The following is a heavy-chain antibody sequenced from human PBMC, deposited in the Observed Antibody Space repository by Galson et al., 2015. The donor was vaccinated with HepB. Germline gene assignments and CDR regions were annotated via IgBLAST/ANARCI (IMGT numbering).Heavy chain of an antibody. Sequence: SVKVSCKASGYRFITYGLSWVRQAPGEGLEWMGWISAYNDNTNYAQKFQGRFTMTRNTSTNTVDMELTSLRSDDTAVYYCARETETAMAFDSWGQGTLVIVSS. CDR3: ARETETAMAFDS. CDR2: ISAYNDNT. V-gene: IGHV1-18*01. J-gene: IGHJ4*02. D-gene: IGHD5-18*01. CDR1: GYRFITYG.